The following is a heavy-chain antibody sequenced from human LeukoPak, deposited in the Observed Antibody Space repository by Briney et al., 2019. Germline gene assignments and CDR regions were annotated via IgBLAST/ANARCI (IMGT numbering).Heavy chain of an antibody. CDR3: ARTGSGSYLGYYYYYMDV. D-gene: IGHD1-26*01. J-gene: IGHJ6*03. CDR1: GDSVSSNSAA. V-gene: IGHV6-1*01. Sequence: SQTLSLTCAISGDSVSSNSAAWNWIRQSPSRGLEWLGRTYYRSKWYNDYAVSVKSRITINPDTSKNQFSLQLNSVTPEDTAVYYCARTGSGSYLGYYYYYMDVWGKGTTVTVSS. CDR2: TYYRSKWYN.